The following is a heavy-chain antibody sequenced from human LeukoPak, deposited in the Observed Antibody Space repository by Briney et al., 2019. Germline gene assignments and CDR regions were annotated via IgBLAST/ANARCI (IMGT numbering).Heavy chain of an antibody. V-gene: IGHV3-23*01. J-gene: IGHJ3*01. CDR2: ISRAGDRT. CDR3: ARGESFAFDV. Sequence: GGSLRLYCVGSGFIFSSYDMGWVRQAPGKGLEWDSSISRAGDRTYYEDSVKGRFTISRDNSSNTMYLQMNSLRAEDTAVYYCARGESFAFDVWGQGTMVTVSS. CDR1: GFIFSSYD.